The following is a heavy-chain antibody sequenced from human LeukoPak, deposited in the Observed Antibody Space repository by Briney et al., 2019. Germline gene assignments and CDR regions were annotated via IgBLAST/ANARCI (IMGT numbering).Heavy chain of an antibody. CDR2: FDPEDGET. CDR3: ATVAAAGGWGYAMSV. J-gene: IGHJ6*02. V-gene: IGHV1-24*01. D-gene: IGHD6-13*01. CDR1: GYILTELS. Sequence: ASVKVSCKVSGYILTELSMQWVRQAPGKGLEWMGGFDPEDGETIYAQKFQGRVTMTEDTSTDTAYMELSGLRSEDTAVYYCATVAAAGGWGYAMSVAGQGTTVTVSS.